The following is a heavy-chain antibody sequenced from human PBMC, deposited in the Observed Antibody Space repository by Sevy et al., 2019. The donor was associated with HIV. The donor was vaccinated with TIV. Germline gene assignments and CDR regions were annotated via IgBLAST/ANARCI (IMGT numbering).Heavy chain of an antibody. J-gene: IGHJ4*02. CDR2: IGHDGSNK. D-gene: IGHD2-21*01. CDR1: GFTFSSYG. Sequence: GGSLRLSCAASGFTFSSYGMHWVRRAPGKGLEWVAFIGHDGSNKYSVDSVKGRFTISRDNSKNTLYLQMNSLRPDDTAIYFCAKDRGIVADALDYWGQGTLVTVSS. V-gene: IGHV3-30*02. CDR3: AKDRGIVADALDY.